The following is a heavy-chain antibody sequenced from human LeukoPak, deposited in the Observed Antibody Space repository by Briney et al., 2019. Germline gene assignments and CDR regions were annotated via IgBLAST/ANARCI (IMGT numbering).Heavy chain of an antibody. J-gene: IGHJ4*02. V-gene: IGHV3-21*04. CDR2: ISSSSSYI. Sequence: GGSLRLSCAASGFTFSSYSMNWVRQAPGKGLEWVSSISSSSSYIYYADSVKGRFTISRDNAKNSLYPQINSLRAEDTAVYYCAKMPVSYSSGWSNFDYWGQGTLVTVSS. CDR1: GFTFSSYS. D-gene: IGHD6-19*01. CDR3: AKMPVSYSSGWSNFDY.